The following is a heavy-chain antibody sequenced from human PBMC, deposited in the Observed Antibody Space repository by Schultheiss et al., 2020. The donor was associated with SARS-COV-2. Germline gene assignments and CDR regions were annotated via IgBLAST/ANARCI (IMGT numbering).Heavy chain of an antibody. J-gene: IGHJ4*02. D-gene: IGHD3-10*01. CDR3: ARGVKGGITMVRGVRY. CDR1: GFTVSSNY. CDR2: IYSGGST. Sequence: GGSLRLSCAASGFTVSSNYMSWVRQAPGKGLEWVSVIYSGGSTYYADSVKGRFTISRDNSKNTLYLQMNSLRAEDTAVYYCARGVKGGITMVRGVRYWGQGTLVTVSS. V-gene: IGHV3-53*01.